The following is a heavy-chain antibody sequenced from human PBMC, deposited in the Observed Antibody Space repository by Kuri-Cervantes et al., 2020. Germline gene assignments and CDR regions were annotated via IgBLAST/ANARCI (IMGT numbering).Heavy chain of an antibody. CDR3: VKGAFSEDSAYSDC. Sequence: GESLKISCAASGFTFSSYAMHWVRQAPGKGLEWVAVISYDGSNKYYADSVKGRFTISRDNSKNTLYLQMNSLRAEDTAMYHCVKGAFSEDSAYSDCWGQGTLVTVSS. CDR1: GFTFSSYA. CDR2: ISYDGSNK. V-gene: IGHV3-30*07. J-gene: IGHJ4*02. D-gene: IGHD3-22*01.